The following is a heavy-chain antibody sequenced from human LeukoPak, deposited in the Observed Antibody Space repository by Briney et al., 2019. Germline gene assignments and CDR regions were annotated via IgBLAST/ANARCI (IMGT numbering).Heavy chain of an antibody. J-gene: IGHJ4*02. Sequence: PGRSLRLSCAASGFTFDDYAMQWVRQAPGKGLEWVSGISWNSGNIGYADSVKGRFTISRDNAKNSLYLQMNSLRAEDTALYYCAKDINPGIVGATDYWGLGTLVTVSS. CDR3: AKDINPGIVGATDY. V-gene: IGHV3-9*01. CDR2: ISWNSGNI. D-gene: IGHD1-26*01. CDR1: GFTFDDYA.